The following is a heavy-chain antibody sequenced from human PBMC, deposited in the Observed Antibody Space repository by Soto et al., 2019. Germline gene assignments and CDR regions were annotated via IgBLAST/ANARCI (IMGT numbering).Heavy chain of an antibody. D-gene: IGHD6-6*01. CDR3: ARAPKVSGSSQTRPDF. CDR1: NGSFSGYY. J-gene: IGHJ4*02. V-gene: IGHV4-34*12. Sequence: SETLSLTCSIYNGSFSGYYWSWIRQHPGKGLEWIGEIIQIVNINYSPPLKIRVSISIDTSKKQFSLILAFVSAADTAVFFFARAPKVSGSSQTRPDFCGQGTLVTVSS. CDR2: IIQIVNI.